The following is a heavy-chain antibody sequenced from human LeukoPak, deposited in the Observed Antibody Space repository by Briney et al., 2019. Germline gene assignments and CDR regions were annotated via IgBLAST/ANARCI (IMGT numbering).Heavy chain of an antibody. CDR2: ISTYNGDT. V-gene: IGHV1-18*01. CDR1: GYSFTSYG. CDR3: ARDYYDSSGYYGIFDS. J-gene: IGHJ4*02. Sequence: ASVTVSCKASGYSFTSYGISWVRQAPGQGLEWMGWISTYNGDTNYAQKVQGRATMTTDTTTTTGYMEVRSLRSDDTAVYYCARDYYDSSGYYGIFDSWGQGTLVTVSS. D-gene: IGHD3-22*01.